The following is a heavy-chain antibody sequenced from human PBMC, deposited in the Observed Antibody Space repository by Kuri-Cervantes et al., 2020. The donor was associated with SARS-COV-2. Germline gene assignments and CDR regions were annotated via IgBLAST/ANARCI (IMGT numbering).Heavy chain of an antibody. V-gene: IGHV4-39*07. Sequence: SETLSLTCGVSGASISGSPHYWDWLRQTPGKGLEWIGNIYYSGNTYYNPSLESRVTISVDTSKNQFSLKLSSVTAADTAVYYCARGPHCSSTSCNRDYWGQGTLVTVSS. CDR1: GASISGSPHY. J-gene: IGHJ4*02. D-gene: IGHD2-2*01. CDR3: ARGPHCSSTSCNRDY. CDR2: IYYSGNT.